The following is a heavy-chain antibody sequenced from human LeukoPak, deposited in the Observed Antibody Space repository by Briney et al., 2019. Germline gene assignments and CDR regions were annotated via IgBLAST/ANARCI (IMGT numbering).Heavy chain of an antibody. CDR3: ARIAPRRPRGSYYFDY. Sequence: SETLSLTCAVYGGSFSGDYWSWIRQPPGKGLEWIGEINHSGSTNYNPSLKSRVTISVDTSKNQFSLKLSSVTAADTAVYYCARIAPRRPRGSYYFDYWGQGTLVTVSS. CDR2: INHSGST. D-gene: IGHD3-10*01. J-gene: IGHJ4*02. V-gene: IGHV4-34*01. CDR1: GGSFSGDY.